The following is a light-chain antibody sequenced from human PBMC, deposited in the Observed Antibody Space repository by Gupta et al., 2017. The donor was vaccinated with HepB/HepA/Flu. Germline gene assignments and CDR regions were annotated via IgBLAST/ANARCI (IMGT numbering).Light chain of an antibody. CDR1: QDISNY. V-gene: IGKV1-33*01. CDR3: QQYDNLPIFT. J-gene: IGKJ3*01. CDR2: DVS. Sequence: DIQMTQSPSSLSASVGDRVTITCQASQDISNYLNWYQQKPGKAPKLLIYDVSNLETGVQSRFSGSRSGTAFTFTISSLQPEDIATYYCQQYDNLPIFTFGPGTKVDIK.